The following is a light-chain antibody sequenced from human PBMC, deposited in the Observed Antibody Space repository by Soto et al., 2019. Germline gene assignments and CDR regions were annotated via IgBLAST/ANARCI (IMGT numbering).Light chain of an antibody. Sequence: QSVLTQPASVSGSPGQSITISCTGSSSDVGGYNYVSWYQEHPGKAPKLIIFDVYYRPSGVSNRFSASKSGNTASLTISGLQAEDEAAYYCSSYGGSNTYMLFGGGTKVTVL. CDR1: SSDVGGYNY. CDR2: DVY. J-gene: IGLJ2*01. V-gene: IGLV2-14*03. CDR3: SSYGGSNTYML.